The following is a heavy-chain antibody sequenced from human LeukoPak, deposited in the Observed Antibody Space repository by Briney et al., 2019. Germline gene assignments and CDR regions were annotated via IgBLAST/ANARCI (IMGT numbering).Heavy chain of an antibody. CDR2: IIPIFGTA. D-gene: IGHD3-3*01. Sequence: ASVKVSCKASGGTFSSYAISWVRQAPGQGLEWMGGIIPIFGTANYAQKFQGRVTITADESTSTAYMELSSLRSEDTAVYYCARDSISNYYYYYYMDVWGKGTTVTVSS. V-gene: IGHV1-69*13. J-gene: IGHJ6*03. CDR1: GGTFSSYA. CDR3: ARDSISNYYYYYYMDV.